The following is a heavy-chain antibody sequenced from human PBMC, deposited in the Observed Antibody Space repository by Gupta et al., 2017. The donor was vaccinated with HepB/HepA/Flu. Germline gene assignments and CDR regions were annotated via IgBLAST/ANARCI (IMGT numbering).Heavy chain of an antibody. D-gene: IGHD3-3*01. Sequence: QVQLVQSGAEVKKPGASVKVSCKASGYTFTGYYMHWVRQAPGQGLEWMGWINPTSGGNNYAQKLKGSGTRTRDTSTTTEHMERTRLISDESAVYSCARDLSYFWIAYDTGKEWFAPGGHGTIVTVSS. V-gene: IGHV1-2*02. CDR1: GYTFTGYY. CDR2: INPTSGGN. J-gene: IGHJ5*02. CDR3: ARDLSYFWIAYDTGKEWFAP.